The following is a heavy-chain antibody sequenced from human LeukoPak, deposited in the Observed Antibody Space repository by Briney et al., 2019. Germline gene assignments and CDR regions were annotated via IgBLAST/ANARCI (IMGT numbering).Heavy chain of an antibody. V-gene: IGHV4-4*07. CDR3: ARGSHWFDP. J-gene: IGHJ5*02. CDR2: IYTSGSA. CDR1: GGSISNYF. Sequence: PLETLSLTCIVSGGSISNYFWSWIRQPAGKGLEWIGRIYTSGSAIYNPSLKSRVTMSVDTSKNQVTPKLSCVTAADTAVYYCARGSHWFDPWGQGTLVTVSS.